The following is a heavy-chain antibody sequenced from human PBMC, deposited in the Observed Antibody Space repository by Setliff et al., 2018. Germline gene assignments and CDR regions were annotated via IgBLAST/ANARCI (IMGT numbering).Heavy chain of an antibody. V-gene: IGHV1-18*01. Sequence: ASVKVSCKASGYTFSSYGITWVRQAPGQGLEWMGWISAYTGNTKYARKLQGRVTMTTDTSTSTAYLELRSLTSDDTAVYYCSRLVRYCTSTSCQGASGAEFWGQGTLVTVSS. CDR3: SRLVRYCTSTSCQGASGAEF. CDR2: ISAYTGNT. D-gene: IGHD2-2*01. CDR1: GYTFSSYG. J-gene: IGHJ4*02.